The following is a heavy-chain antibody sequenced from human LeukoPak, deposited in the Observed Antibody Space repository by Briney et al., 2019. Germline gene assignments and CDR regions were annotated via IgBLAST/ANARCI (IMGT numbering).Heavy chain of an antibody. J-gene: IGHJ4*02. D-gene: IGHD6-19*01. CDR2: INHSGST. CDR3: ARGRRQWLVDY. CDR1: GFTFDDYG. Sequence: PGGSLRLSCAASGFTFDDYGMSWVRQAPGKGLEWIGEINHSGSTNYNPSLKSRVTISVDTSKNQFSLKLSSVTAADTAVYYCARGRRQWLVDYWGQGTLVTVSS. V-gene: IGHV4-34*01.